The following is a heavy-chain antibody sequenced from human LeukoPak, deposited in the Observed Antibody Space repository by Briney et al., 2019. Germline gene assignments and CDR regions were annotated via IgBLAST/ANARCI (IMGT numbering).Heavy chain of an antibody. CDR1: GGSISSSSYY. Sequence: PSETLSLTCTVSGGSISSSSYYGGWIRQPPGKGLEWIGGIYYSGSTYYNPSLKSRVTISVDTSKNQFSLKLSSVTAADTAVYYCARFKDTMVRGSMDVWGQGTTVTVSS. V-gene: IGHV4-39*07. CDR3: ARFKDTMVRGSMDV. D-gene: IGHD3-10*01. J-gene: IGHJ6*02. CDR2: IYYSGST.